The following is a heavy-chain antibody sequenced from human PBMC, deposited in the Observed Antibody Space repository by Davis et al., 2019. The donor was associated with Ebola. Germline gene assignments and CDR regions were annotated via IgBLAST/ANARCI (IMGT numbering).Heavy chain of an antibody. V-gene: IGHV3-7*01. Sequence: GESLKISCAASGFTFSSYWMSWVRQAPGKGLEWVANIKQDGSEKYYVDSVKGRFTISRDNAKSSLYLQMNSLRAEDTAVYYCARDQPFVAVANYWGQGTLVTVSS. CDR3: ARDQPFVAVANY. CDR1: GFTFSSYW. D-gene: IGHD6-19*01. CDR2: IKQDGSEK. J-gene: IGHJ4*02.